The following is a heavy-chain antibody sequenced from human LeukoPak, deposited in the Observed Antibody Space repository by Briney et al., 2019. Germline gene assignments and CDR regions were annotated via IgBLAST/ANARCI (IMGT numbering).Heavy chain of an antibody. D-gene: IGHD3-10*01. J-gene: IGHJ5*02. CDR3: ARDITMVRGVRRFDP. CDR2: IYYSGST. V-gene: IGHV4-31*03. CDR1: GGSISSGGYY. Sequence: SQTLSLTCTVSGGSISSGGYYWSWIRQHPGKGLEWIGYIYYSGSTYYNPSLKSRVTISVDTSKNQFSLKLSSVTAADTAVYYCARDITMVRGVRRFDPWGQGTLVTVSS.